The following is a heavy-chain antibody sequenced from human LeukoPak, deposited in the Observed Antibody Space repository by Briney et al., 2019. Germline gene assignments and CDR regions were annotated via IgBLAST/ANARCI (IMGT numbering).Heavy chain of an antibody. CDR3: ARETYDILTGYNDAFDI. CDR1: GGSISSYY. CDR2: IYYSGST. Sequence: ASETLSLTCTVSGGSISSYYWSWIRQPPGKGLEWIGYIYYSGSTNYNPSLKSRVTISVDTSKNQFSLKLSSVTAADTAVYYCARETYDILTGYNDAFDIWGQGTMVTVSS. J-gene: IGHJ3*02. D-gene: IGHD3-9*01. V-gene: IGHV4-59*12.